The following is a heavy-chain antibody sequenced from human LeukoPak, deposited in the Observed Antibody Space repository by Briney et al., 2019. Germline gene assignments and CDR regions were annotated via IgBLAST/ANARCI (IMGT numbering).Heavy chain of an antibody. CDR3: ARDRFRDILTGYYCFDY. CDR2: ISAYNGNT. D-gene: IGHD3-9*01. Sequence: ASVKVSCKASGYTFTSYGISWVRQAPGQGLEWMGWISAYNGNTNYAQKLQGRVTMTTDTSTSTAYMELRSLRSDDTAVYYCARDRFRDILTGYYCFDYWGQGTLVTVFS. CDR1: GYTFTSYG. V-gene: IGHV1-18*04. J-gene: IGHJ4*02.